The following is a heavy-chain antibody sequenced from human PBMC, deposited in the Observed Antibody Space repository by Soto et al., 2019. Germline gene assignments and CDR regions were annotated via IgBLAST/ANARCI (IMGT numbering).Heavy chain of an antibody. Sequence: SETLSLTCTVSGGSISSDDYYWSWIRQPPGKGLEWIGYIYYSGRTYYSPSLGSRLTISLDTYKKQFSLRLTSLTAADTSVYYCSRGLSISPDYFDSWGQGTLVTVSS. V-gene: IGHV4-30-4*01. CDR3: SRGLSISPDYFDS. D-gene: IGHD2-2*01. CDR1: GGSISSDDYY. CDR2: IYYSGRT. J-gene: IGHJ4*02.